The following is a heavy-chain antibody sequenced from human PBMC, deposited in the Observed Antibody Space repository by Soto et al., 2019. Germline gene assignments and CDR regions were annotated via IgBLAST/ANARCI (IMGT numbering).Heavy chain of an antibody. J-gene: IGHJ5*02. CDR3: AGAARPLVWFDP. CDR2: ISGIDGST. CDR1: GITFSSHA. Sequence: GGSLRLSCTASGITFSSHAMTWVRQAPGKGLEWVSSISGIDGSTYYADSVKGRSTISRDNSKNTLYLQMNSLRAEDTAVYYCAGAARPLVWFDPWGQGTLVTVSS. D-gene: IGHD6-6*01. V-gene: IGHV3-23*01.